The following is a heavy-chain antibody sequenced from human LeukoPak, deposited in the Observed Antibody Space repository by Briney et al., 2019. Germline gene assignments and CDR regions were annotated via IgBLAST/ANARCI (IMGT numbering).Heavy chain of an antibody. D-gene: IGHD5-12*01. CDR1: GDSFTSYW. CDR2: IYPGDSDT. J-gene: IGHJ4*02. V-gene: IGHV5-51*01. CDR3: ARPGYSGYDGFDY. Sequence: GESLKISCKGSGDSFTSYWIGWLRQMPGKGLEGMGIIYPGDSDTRYSPSFQGQVTISADKSISTAYLKWSSLKASDTAMYYCARPGYSGYDGFDYWGQGTLVTVSS.